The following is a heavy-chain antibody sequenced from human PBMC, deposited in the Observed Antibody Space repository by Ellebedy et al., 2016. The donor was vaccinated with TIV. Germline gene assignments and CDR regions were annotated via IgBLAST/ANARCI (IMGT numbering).Heavy chain of an antibody. V-gene: IGHV1-2*02. CDR1: GYTFTGYY. CDR2: INPNSGGT. J-gene: IGHJ2*01. D-gene: IGHD6-19*01. Sequence: ASVKVSCKASGYTFTGYYMHWVRQAPGQGLEWMGWINPNSGGTNYAQKFQGRVTMTRDTSISTAYMELSRLRSEDTAVYYCARALYSSGWYKWGWYFDLWGRGTLVTVSS. CDR3: ARALYSSGWYKWGWYFDL.